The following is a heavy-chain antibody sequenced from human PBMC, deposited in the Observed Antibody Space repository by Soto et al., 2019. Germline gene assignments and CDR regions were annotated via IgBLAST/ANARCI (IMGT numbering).Heavy chain of an antibody. CDR2: ISNSGSYM. CDR3: ARTITGGMDV. J-gene: IGHJ6*02. V-gene: IGHV3-21*01. Sequence: EVQLVESGGGLVKPGGSLRLSCAASGFTLSDYSMNWVRQAPGKGLEWVSFISNSGSYMYYADSVKGRFTVSRDNAKNSLYLRINSLRAEDTAVYYCARTITGGMDVWGQGTTVTVSS. CDR1: GFTLSDYS. D-gene: IGHD5-12*01.